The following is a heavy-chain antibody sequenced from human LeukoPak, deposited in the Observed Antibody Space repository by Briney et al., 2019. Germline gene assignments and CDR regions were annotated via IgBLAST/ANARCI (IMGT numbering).Heavy chain of an antibody. CDR2: INPNSGGT. CDR3: ARESAHKQQWLVHFCDY. D-gene: IGHD6-19*01. CDR1: GYTFTGYY. V-gene: IGHV1-2*02. Sequence: ASVKVSCKASGYTFTGYYMHWVRQAPGQGLEWMGWINPNSGGTNYAQKFQGRVTMTRDTSTSTVYMELSSLRSEDTAVYYCARESAHKQQWLVHFCDYWGQGTLVTVSS. J-gene: IGHJ4*02.